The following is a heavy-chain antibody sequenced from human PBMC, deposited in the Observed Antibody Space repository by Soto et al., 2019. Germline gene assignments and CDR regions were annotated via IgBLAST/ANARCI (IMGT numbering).Heavy chain of an antibody. CDR3: ARLTVPLDIVVLPAASYDY. CDR2: INPNSGAT. J-gene: IGHJ4*02. CDR1: GHTFTSYG. Sequence: ASVKVSCKASGHTFTSYGMHWVRQAPGQRLEWMGWINPNSGATNYAQKFQGRVTMTRDTSISTAYMELSRLRFDDTAVYYCARLTVPLDIVVLPAASYDYWGQGTLVTVSS. D-gene: IGHD2-2*01. V-gene: IGHV1-2*02.